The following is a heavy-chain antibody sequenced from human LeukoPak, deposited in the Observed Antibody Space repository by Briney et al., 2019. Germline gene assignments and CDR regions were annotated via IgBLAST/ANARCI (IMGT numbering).Heavy chain of an antibody. Sequence: SVKVSCKASGGTFSSYAISWVRQAPGQGLEWMGGIIPIFGTANYAQKFQGRVTITTDESTSTAYMELSSLRSEDTAVYYCARVEDYGGNSGGFGYWGQGTLVTVSS. CDR3: ARVEDYGGNSGGFGY. J-gene: IGHJ4*02. CDR2: IIPIFGTA. CDR1: GGTFSSYA. D-gene: IGHD4-23*01. V-gene: IGHV1-69*05.